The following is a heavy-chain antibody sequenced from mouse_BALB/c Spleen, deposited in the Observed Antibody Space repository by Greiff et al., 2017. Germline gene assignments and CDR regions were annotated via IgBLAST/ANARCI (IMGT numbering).Heavy chain of an antibody. CDR2: IYPGNSDT. V-gene: IGHV1-5*01. D-gene: IGHD1-1*01. CDR3: TRKYYGSGGWFAY. J-gene: IGHJ3*01. Sequence: VQLQQSGTGLARPGASVKMSCKASGYTFTSYWMHWVKQRPGQGLEWIGAIYPGNSDTSYNPKFMSKAKLTAVTSTNTDSMKLSSLTNEDSAVSNCTRKYYGSGGWFAYWGQGTLVTVSA. CDR1: GYTFTSYW.